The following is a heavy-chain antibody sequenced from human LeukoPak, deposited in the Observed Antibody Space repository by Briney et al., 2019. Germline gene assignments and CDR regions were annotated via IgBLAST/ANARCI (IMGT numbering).Heavy chain of an antibody. CDR1: WFTLRNYV. CDR3: AKALLGGRLFPFDY. CDR2: ISGSGGTT. J-gene: IGHJ4*02. D-gene: IGHD3-3*02. Sequence: GGSLRLSCVAWWFTLRNYVMSWLGQSPGKGREWGSGISGSGGTTYYPASVKGRFTISRDNSKHTLYLQMTSLSAEDTAVYYCAKALLGGRLFPFDYWGQGTLVTVSS. V-gene: IGHV3-23*01.